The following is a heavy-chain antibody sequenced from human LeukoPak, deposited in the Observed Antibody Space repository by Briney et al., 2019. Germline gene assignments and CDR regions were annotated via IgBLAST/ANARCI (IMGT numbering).Heavy chain of an antibody. CDR3: AREAVGGRYFDY. CDR1: GFIFGDYY. CDR2: ISSTG. Sequence: AGSLTLSCAASGFIFGDYYVSWIRQAPGKGLEWISYISSTGNDADSVKGRFTISKDHAKKSVHLEMNSLRDEDAGIYYCAREAVGGRYFDYWGQGTLVAVSS. J-gene: IGHJ4*02. V-gene: IGHV3-11*01. D-gene: IGHD6-19*01.